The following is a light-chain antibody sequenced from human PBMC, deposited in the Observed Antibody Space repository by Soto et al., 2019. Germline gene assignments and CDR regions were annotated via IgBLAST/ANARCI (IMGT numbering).Light chain of an antibody. CDR2: AAS. CDR3: QLYGSSPPRYT. CDR1: QSVSSSY. J-gene: IGKJ2*01. V-gene: IGKV3-20*01. Sequence: VLTQSPGTLSLSPGERAALSCRASQSVSSSYLAWYQQKSGQAPRLLIYAASTRATGIPDRFSGSGSGTDFTLTISRQEPEDFAVYFCQLYGSSPPRYTFGQGTKLEIK.